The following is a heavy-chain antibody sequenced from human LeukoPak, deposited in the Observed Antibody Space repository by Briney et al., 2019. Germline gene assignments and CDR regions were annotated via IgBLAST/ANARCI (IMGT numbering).Heavy chain of an antibody. V-gene: IGHV1-69*13. CDR1: GGTFSNYA. CDR3: VRGRVMRGTYYVAGQDALDV. D-gene: IGHD3-16*01. CDR2: IIPMFGVP. Sequence: SVNVSCKASGGTFSNYAINWVRQAPGQGLEWMGEIIPMFGVPNYAQKFQGRVTLTADESTSTAYMELSSLRSEDTAVYYCVRGRVMRGTYYVAGQDALDVWGQGTMVTVSS. J-gene: IGHJ3*01.